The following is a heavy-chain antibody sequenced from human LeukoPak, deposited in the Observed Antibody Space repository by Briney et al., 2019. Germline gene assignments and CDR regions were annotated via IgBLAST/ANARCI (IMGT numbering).Heavy chain of an antibody. V-gene: IGHV3-7*01. CDR1: GCTFSSYW. J-gene: IGHJ4*02. Sequence: PGGSLRLSCAASGCTFSSYWMSWVRQTPGKGLEWVANIKQDGSEKYYVDSVKGRFTISRDNAKNSLYLQMKSLRAEDTAVYYCAREQWELLGVGYWGQGTLVTVSS. D-gene: IGHD1-26*01. CDR2: IKQDGSEK. CDR3: AREQWELLGVGY.